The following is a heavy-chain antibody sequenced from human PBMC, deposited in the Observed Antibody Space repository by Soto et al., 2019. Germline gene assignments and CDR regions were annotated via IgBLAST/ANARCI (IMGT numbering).Heavy chain of an antibody. CDR1: GFTFDDYG. CDR2: INWNGGST. D-gene: IGHD2-15*01. V-gene: IGHV3-20*04. CDR3: ARELEGDVVVVAATYYYDYGMDV. Sequence: EVQLVESGGGVVRPGGSLRLSCAASGFTFDDYGMSWVRQAPGKGLEWVSGINWNGGSTGYADSVKGRFTISRDNAKNSLYRQMNSLRAEDTALYYCARELEGDVVVVAATYYYDYGMDVWGQGTTVTVSS. J-gene: IGHJ6*02.